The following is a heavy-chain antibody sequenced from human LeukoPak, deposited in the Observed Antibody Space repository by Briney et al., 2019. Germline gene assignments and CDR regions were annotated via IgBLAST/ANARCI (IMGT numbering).Heavy chain of an antibody. J-gene: IGHJ4*02. CDR2: IKQDGSEK. CDR3: ARDFFRVIMAGDY. V-gene: IGHV3-7*01. D-gene: IGHD3-10*01. CDR1: GFTFSSYW. Sequence: PGGSLRLSCAASGFTFSSYWMSWVRQAPGKGLEWVANIKQDGSEKYYVDSVKGRFTISRDNAKNSLYLQMNSLRAEDTAVYYCARDFFRVIMAGDYWGQGTLVTVSS.